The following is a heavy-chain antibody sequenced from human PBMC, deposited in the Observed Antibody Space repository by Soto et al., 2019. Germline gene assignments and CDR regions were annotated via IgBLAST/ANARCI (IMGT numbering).Heavy chain of an antibody. J-gene: IGHJ6*03. CDR1: GGSISSGGYY. CDR3: ARATGNYYYYLAV. V-gene: IGHV4-31*03. D-gene: IGHD4-4*01. Sequence: SETLSLTCTVSGGSISSGGYYWSWIRQHPGKGLEWIGYIYYSGSTYYNPSLKSRVTISVDTSKNQFSLKLSSVTAADTAVYYWARATGNYYYYLAVWGKGTTVTVSS. CDR2: IYYSGST.